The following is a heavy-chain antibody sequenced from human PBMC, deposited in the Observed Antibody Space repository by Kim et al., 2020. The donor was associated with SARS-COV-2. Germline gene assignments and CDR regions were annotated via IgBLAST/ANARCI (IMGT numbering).Heavy chain of an antibody. V-gene: IGHV3-48*03. Sequence: GGSLRLSCAASGFSFTSYEVNWVRQAPGKGLEWVSYITTGGSPIYADSVKGRFTISRDNAKNSVHLQMNSLRAEDTAVYYCARRGQVRYYYYGMDVWGQGTTVTVSS. J-gene: IGHJ6*02. CDR3: ARRGQVRYYYYGMDV. D-gene: IGHD1-1*01. CDR1: GFSFTSYE. CDR2: ITTGGSPI.